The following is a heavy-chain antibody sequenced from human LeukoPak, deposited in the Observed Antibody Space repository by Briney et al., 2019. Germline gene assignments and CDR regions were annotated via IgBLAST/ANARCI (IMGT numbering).Heavy chain of an antibody. CDR2: INPSGGST. J-gene: IGHJ4*02. V-gene: IGHV1-46*01. Sequence: GASVTVSCKASGYTFTSYYMHWVRQAPGQGLEWMGIINPSGGSTSYAQKFQGRVTMTRDTSTSTVYMELSSLRSEDTAVYYCATEGAWGSGFDYWGQGTLVTVSS. CDR3: ATEGAWGSGFDY. D-gene: IGHD7-27*01. CDR1: GYTFTSYY.